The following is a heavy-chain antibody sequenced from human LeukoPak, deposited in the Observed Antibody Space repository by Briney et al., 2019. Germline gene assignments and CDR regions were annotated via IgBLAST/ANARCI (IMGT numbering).Heavy chain of an antibody. D-gene: IGHD6-6*01. CDR2: ISYDGSNK. V-gene: IGHV3-30-3*01. Sequence: GRSLRLSCAASRFTFSSYAMHWVRQAPGKGLEWVAVISYDGSNKYYADSVKGRFTISRDNSKNTLYLQMNSLRAEDTAVYYCARGLYSSSSGADYWGQGTLVTVSS. CDR3: ARGLYSSSSGADY. J-gene: IGHJ4*02. CDR1: RFTFSSYA.